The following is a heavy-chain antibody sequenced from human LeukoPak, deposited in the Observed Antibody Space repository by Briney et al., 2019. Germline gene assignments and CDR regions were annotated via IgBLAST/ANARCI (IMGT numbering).Heavy chain of an antibody. CDR2: IYPGDSVT. V-gene: IGHV5-51*01. CDR3: ARASYDFWSGYPYYFDY. Sequence: GESLKISCKGSGYSFTSYWIGWVRQMPGKGLEWMGIIYPGDSVTRYSPSFQGQVTISADKSISTAYLQWSSLKASDTAMYYCARASYDFWSGYPYYFDYWGQGTLVTVSS. D-gene: IGHD3-3*01. CDR1: GYSFTSYW. J-gene: IGHJ4*02.